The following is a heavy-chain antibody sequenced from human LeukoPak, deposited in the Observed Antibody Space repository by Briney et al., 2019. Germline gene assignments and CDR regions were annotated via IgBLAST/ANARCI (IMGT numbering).Heavy chain of an antibody. D-gene: IGHD3-22*01. CDR1: GFTVSSNY. CDR2: IYSGGST. J-gene: IGHJ6*02. V-gene: IGHV3-53*01. CDR3: ARTPYYYDSSGYYYYYYGMDV. Sequence: GGSLRLSCAASGFTVSSNYMSWVRQAPGKGLEWVSVIYSGGSTYYADSVKGRFTISRDNSKNTLYLQMNSLRAEDTAVYYCARTPYYYDSSGYYYYYYGMDVWGQGTTVTVSS.